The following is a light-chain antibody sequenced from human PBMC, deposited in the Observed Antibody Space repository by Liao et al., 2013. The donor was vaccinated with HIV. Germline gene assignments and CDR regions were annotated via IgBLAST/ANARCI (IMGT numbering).Light chain of an antibody. V-gene: IGLV3-1*01. Sequence: SYELTQPPSVSVSPGQTASIPCSGDKLGKKYTCWYLQKPGQSPVLVIYQNDKRPSGVSERISGSTSGPTGTLTISGVQAEDEAEYYCQASDSSGIWVFGGGTEVGRP. CDR3: QASDSSGIWV. CDR2: QND. J-gene: IGLJ3*02. CDR1: KLGKKY.